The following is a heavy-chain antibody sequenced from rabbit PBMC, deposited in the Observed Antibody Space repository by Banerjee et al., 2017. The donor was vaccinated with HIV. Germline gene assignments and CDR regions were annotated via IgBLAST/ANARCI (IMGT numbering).Heavy chain of an antibody. CDR1: GLDFSSSYW. CDR2: IYTGSGST. CDR3: ARGGVGTTYPYGGMDL. J-gene: IGHJ6*01. V-gene: IGHV1S40*01. Sequence: QSLEESGGDLVKPGASLTLTCTASGLDFSSSYWICWVRQAPGKGLEWIGRIYTGSGSTWYASWAKGRFTISKTSSTTVTLQMTSLTAADTATYFCARGGVGTTYPYGGMDLWGPGTLVTVS. D-gene: IGHD8-1*01.